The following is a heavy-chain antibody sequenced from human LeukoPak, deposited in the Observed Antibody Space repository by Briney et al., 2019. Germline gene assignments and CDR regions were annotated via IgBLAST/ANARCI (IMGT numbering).Heavy chain of an antibody. CDR3: AKSLHDYENSWSEFRGFGI. Sequence: PGGSLRLSCAASGFTFSSYAMRWLRQAPGKGLEWVSAISGSGGSTYYPDSVKGRFTISRDNSKNTLYLQMSSLRAEDTAVYYCAKSLHDYENSWSEFRGFGIWGRGTVVTVSS. CDR2: ISGSGGST. D-gene: IGHD4/OR15-4a*01. CDR1: GFTFSSYA. V-gene: IGHV3-23*01. J-gene: IGHJ3*02.